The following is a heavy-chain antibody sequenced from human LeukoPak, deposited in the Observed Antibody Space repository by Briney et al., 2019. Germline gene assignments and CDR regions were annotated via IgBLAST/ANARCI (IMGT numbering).Heavy chain of an antibody. D-gene: IGHD5-24*01. Sequence: GASVKVSCKASGDRFTDCHMHWVRQAPGQGLEWMGWINPNTGGTNYAQSFQGRVTMTREPSITTSYMELSNLLFDDTALYYCARGGHGHTQNDYWGQGTLVTVSS. J-gene: IGHJ4*02. CDR3: ARGGHGHTQNDY. CDR2: INPNTGGT. CDR1: GDRFTDCH. V-gene: IGHV1-2*02.